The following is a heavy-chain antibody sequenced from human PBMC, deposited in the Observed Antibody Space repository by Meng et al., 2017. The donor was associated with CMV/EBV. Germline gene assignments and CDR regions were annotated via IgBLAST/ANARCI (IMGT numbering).Heavy chain of an antibody. CDR2: INPNSGGT. D-gene: IGHD6-19*01. CDR1: GYTFTGYY. V-gene: IGHV1-2*02. CDR3: ARDSSSGWYYFDD. Sequence: ASVKVSCKASGYTFTGYYMHWVRQAPGQGLEWMGWINPNSGGTNYAQKFQGRVTMTRDTSISTAYMELSRLRSDDTAVYYCARDSSSGWYYFDDWGQGTLVTVSS. J-gene: IGHJ4*02.